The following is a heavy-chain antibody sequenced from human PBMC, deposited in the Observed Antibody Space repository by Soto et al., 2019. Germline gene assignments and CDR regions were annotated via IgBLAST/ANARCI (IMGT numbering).Heavy chain of an antibody. Sequence: SQTLSLTCVISGDSVSSNSAAWNWIRQSPSRGLEWLGRTYYRSKWYNDYAVSVKSRITINPDTSKNQFSLQLNSVTPEDTAVYYCARGFPRGYNWNYYDAFDIWGQGTMVTVSS. CDR3: ARGFPRGYNWNYYDAFDI. CDR2: TYYRSKWYN. V-gene: IGHV6-1*01. J-gene: IGHJ3*02. CDR1: GDSVSSNSAA. D-gene: IGHD1-7*01.